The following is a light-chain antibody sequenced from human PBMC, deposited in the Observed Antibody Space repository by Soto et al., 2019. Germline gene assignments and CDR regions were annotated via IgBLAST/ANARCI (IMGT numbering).Light chain of an antibody. J-gene: IGKJ4*01. CDR1: QGIRDD. CDR3: LQDYNYPLT. CDR2: GAS. Sequence: IQMTQSPSSLSAYVGDRVTITCRASQGIRDDLGWYQQKPGRAPRLLIYGASSLQIGVPSRFSGSGYGTEFTLTISSLQPEDFATYYCLQDYNYPLTFGGGTRVEIK. V-gene: IGKV1-6*02.